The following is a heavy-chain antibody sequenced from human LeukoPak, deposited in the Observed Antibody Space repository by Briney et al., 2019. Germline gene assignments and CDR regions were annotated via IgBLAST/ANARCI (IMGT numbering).Heavy chain of an antibody. CDR2: IKKDGSEK. Sequence: GGSLRLSCAASGYTFSTYWMSWVRQAPGKGLEWVANIKKDGSEKYYMDSVKGRFTISRDNAENSLYLQMNSLRAEDTAVYYCAREGRYGYGFNYWGQGTLVTVSS. D-gene: IGHD5-18*01. J-gene: IGHJ4*02. CDR1: GYTFSTYW. CDR3: AREGRYGYGFNY. V-gene: IGHV3-7*03.